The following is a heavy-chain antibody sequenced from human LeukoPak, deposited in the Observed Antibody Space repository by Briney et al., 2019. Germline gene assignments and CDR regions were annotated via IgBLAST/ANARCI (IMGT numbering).Heavy chain of an antibody. D-gene: IGHD4-11*01. CDR2: ISYDGSNK. CDR3: AKEVRGMDV. Sequence: GGSLRLSCAASGFTFSSYGMHWVRQAPGKGLEWVAVISYDGSNKYYADSVKGRFTISRDNSKNTPYLQMNSLRAEDTAVYYCAKEVRGMDVWGQGTTVTVSS. V-gene: IGHV3-30*18. J-gene: IGHJ6*02. CDR1: GFTFSSYG.